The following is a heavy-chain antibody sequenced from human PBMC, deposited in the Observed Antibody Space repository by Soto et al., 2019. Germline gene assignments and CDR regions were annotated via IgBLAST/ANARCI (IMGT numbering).Heavy chain of an antibody. V-gene: IGHV5-51*01. CDR1: GYWFTTYL. D-gene: IGHD1-26*01. Sequence: GESLKISCPASGYWFTTYLIGLVRQIPGKGLEWLGIFYPGDSDSTYSPSFQGQVTISGDKSISAAYLQWSSLKASDTAIYYCARGGKGGSNFYGLDVWGQGTTVTVSS. CDR3: ARGGKGGSNFYGLDV. J-gene: IGHJ6*02. CDR2: FYPGDSDS.